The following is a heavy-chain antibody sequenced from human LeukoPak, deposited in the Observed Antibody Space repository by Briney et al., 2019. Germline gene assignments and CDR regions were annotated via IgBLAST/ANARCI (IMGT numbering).Heavy chain of an antibody. D-gene: IGHD6-19*01. CDR1: GFTFSSYW. V-gene: IGHV3-74*01. CDR2: INSDGTTT. CDR3: ARFSSGWSPSGFDY. J-gene: IGHJ4*02. Sequence: GGSLRLSCAASGFTFSSYWMHWVRHGPGKELTWVSHINSDGTTTNYADSVKGRFTISRDNAKNTLYLQMNSLRVEDTAVYYCARFSSGWSPSGFDYWGQGTLVTVSS.